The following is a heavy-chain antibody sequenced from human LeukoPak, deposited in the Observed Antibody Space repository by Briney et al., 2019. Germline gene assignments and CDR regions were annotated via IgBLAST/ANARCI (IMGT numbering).Heavy chain of an antibody. D-gene: IGHD3-22*01. CDR3: ARDGGYYDSSGINYYYYGMDV. CDR1: GGSISSSSCY. J-gene: IGHJ6*02. CDR2: GYYSGTT. V-gene: IGHV4-39*02. Sequence: SETLSLTCTVSGGSISSSSCYWGWIRQPPGKGLEWIGSGYYSGTTYYNPSLKSRVTISVDTSKNQFSLKLTSVTAADTAVYYCARDGGYYDSSGINYYYYGMDVWGQGTTVTVSS.